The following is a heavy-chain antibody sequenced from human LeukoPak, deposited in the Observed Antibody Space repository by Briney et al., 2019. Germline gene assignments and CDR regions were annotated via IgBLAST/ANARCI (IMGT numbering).Heavy chain of an antibody. V-gene: IGHV3-21*01. CDR1: GFTFSSYS. Sequence: GGSLRLSCAASGFTFSSYSMNWVRQAPGKGLEWVSFISSSSSYIYYADSVKGRFTISRDNAKNSLYLQMNSLRAEDTAVYFCARDHDRDYIDVWGNGTTVTVSS. CDR2: ISSSSSYI. J-gene: IGHJ6*03. D-gene: IGHD1-1*01. CDR3: ARDHDRDYIDV.